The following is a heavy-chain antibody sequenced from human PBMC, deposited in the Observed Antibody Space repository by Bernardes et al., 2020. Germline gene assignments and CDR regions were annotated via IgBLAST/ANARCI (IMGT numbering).Heavy chain of an antibody. V-gene: IGHV4-59*08. CDR3: ARRRSAHFDY. CDR1: GGSINTLY. J-gene: IGHJ4*02. CDR2: TYSSGST. Sequence: SETLSLTRTVSGGSINTLYWSWIRQPPGKGLEWIGYTYSSGSTNYNPSLKSRVTISVDTSKNQFSLKLSSVTASDTAVYYCARRRSAHFDYWGQGILVSVSS.